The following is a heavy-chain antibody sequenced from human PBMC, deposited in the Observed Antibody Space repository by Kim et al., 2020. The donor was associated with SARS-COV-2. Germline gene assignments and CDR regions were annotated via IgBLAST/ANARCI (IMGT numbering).Heavy chain of an antibody. V-gene: IGHV3-33*01. CDR2: IWYDGSNK. CDR3: ARDQFPYSNLDPYFDY. Sequence: GGSLRLSCAASGFTFSSYGMHWVRQAPGKGLEWVAVIWYDGSNKYYADSVKGRFTISRDNSKNTLYLQMNSLRAEDTAVYYCARDQFPYSNLDPYFDYWGQGTLVTVSS. D-gene: IGHD4-4*01. CDR1: GFTFSSYG. J-gene: IGHJ4*02.